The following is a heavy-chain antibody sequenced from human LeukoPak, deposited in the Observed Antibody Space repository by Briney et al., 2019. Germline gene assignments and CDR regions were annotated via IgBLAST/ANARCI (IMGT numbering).Heavy chain of an antibody. CDR2: ITPSGGT. CDR1: GSTFTSYA. Sequence: ASVKVSCNASGSTFTSYAMHWVRQAPGQGLEWMGWITPSGGTNYPQKFQGRVAITRDTSITTAYMDLSRLTSDDTAVYYCARDRYVDGFAHFDYWGQGALVTVSS. D-gene: IGHD5-24*01. V-gene: IGHV1-2*02. CDR3: ARDRYVDGFAHFDY. J-gene: IGHJ4*02.